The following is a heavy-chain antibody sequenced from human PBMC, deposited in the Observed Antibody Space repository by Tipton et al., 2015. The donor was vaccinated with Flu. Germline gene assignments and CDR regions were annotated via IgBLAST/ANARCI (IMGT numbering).Heavy chain of an antibody. CDR2: IYKRGST. D-gene: IGHD5-24*01. CDR3: ARGLVEMATSSYYYYGMDV. Sequence: SLRLSCVVSGINVSSNYMSWVRQAPGKGLEWVSTIYKRGSTYYADSVKGRFIISRDNSHNAVYLQMGSLRAEDMAVYYCARGLVEMATSSYYYYGMDVWGQGTTVTVSS. CDR1: GINVSSNY. V-gene: IGHV3-66*03. J-gene: IGHJ6*02.